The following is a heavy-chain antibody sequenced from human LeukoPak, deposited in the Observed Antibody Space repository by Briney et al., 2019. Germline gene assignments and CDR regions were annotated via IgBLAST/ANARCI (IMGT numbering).Heavy chain of an antibody. Sequence: ASVKVSCKASGYTFTSYDINWVRQATGQGLEWMGWMNPNSGNTGYAQKLQGRVTMTRDTSTSTVYMELSSLRSEDTAVYYCARDSQGIAVAGTYFDYWGQGTLVTVSS. CDR2: MNPNSGNT. J-gene: IGHJ4*02. CDR1: GYTFTSYD. V-gene: IGHV1-8*01. D-gene: IGHD6-19*01. CDR3: ARDSQGIAVAGTYFDY.